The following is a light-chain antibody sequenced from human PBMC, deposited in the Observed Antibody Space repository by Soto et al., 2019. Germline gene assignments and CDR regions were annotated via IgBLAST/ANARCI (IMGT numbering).Light chain of an antibody. V-gene: IGKV1-39*01. Sequence: DIQMTQSPSSLSASVGDTVTITCRASQSITTYLNWHQQKPGQAPKLLIYGASILESGVPSRFSGSGSGTDFTLTISSLQPEDFATYYCQQSYNTPISLGQGKRLE. CDR2: GAS. CDR3: QQSYNTPIS. CDR1: QSITTY. J-gene: IGKJ5*01.